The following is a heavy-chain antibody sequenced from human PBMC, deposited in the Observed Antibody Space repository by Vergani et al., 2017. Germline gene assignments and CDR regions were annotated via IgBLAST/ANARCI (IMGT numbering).Heavy chain of an antibody. CDR2: INHSGST. D-gene: IGHD5-24*01. CDR1: GGSFSGYY. V-gene: IGHV4-34*01. J-gene: IGHJ4*02. CDR3: ARVPRWLQLRYFDY. Sequence: QVQLQQWGAGLLKPSETLSLPCAVYGGSFSGYYWSWIRQPPGKGLEWIGEINHSGSTNYNPSLKSRVTISVDTSKNQFSLKLSSVTAADTAVYYCARVPRWLQLRYFDYWGQGTLVTVSS.